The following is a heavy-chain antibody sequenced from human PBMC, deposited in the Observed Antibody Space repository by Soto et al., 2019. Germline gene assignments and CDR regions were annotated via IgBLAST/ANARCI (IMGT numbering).Heavy chain of an antibody. J-gene: IGHJ4*02. CDR3: ARHTPAISISDH. V-gene: IGHV4-39*01. Sequence: QLQLQESGPGLVKPSETLSLTCTVSGGSISSSSYYWGWIRQPPGKGLEWIGSIYYSGSTYYNPYLKSQVTISVDTSKNQFSRNLSSVTAADTAVYYCARHTPAISISDHWCQGTLVTVSS. CDR2: IYYSGST. CDR1: GGSISSSSYY. D-gene: IGHD2-15*01.